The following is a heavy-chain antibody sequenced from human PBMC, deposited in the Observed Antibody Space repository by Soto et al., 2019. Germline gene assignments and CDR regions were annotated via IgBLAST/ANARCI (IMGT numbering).Heavy chain of an antibody. Sequence: QVQLVQSGAEVKKPGSSVKVSCKSSGGTFSSYTISWVRQAPGQGVEWMGRIIPILGIANYAQKFQGRVTITADKSTSTAYMELSSLRSEDTAVYYCARDFESFAFDIWGQGTMVTVSS. CDR3: ARDFESFAFDI. V-gene: IGHV1-69*08. J-gene: IGHJ3*02. CDR1: GGTFSSYT. CDR2: IIPILGIA.